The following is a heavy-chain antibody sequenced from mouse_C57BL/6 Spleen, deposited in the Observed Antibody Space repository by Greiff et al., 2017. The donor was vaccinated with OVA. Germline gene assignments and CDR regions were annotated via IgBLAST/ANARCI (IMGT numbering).Heavy chain of an antibody. Sequence: QVQLKQPGAELVKPGASVKLSCKASGYTFTSYWMQWVKQRPGQGLEWIGEIDPSDSYTNYNQKFKGKATVTVDTSSSTAYMQLSSLTSEDSAVYYCARGFYYGNYLYAMDYWGQGTSVTVSS. J-gene: IGHJ4*01. D-gene: IGHD2-1*01. CDR1: GYTFTSYW. CDR3: ARGFYYGNYLYAMDY. V-gene: IGHV1-50*01. CDR2: IDPSDSYT.